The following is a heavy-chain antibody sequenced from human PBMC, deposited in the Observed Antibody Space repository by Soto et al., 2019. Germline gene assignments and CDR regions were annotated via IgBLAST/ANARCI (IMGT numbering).Heavy chain of an antibody. CDR2: IYHSGST. J-gene: IGHJ4*02. CDR1: GGSISSSNW. Sequence: SETLSLTCAVSGGSISSSNWWSWVRQPPGKGLEWIGEIYHSGSTNYNPSLKSRVTISVDKSKNQFSLKLSSVTAADTAVYYCARGYSSGWYYFDYWGQGTLVTVSS. CDR3: ARGYSSGWYYFDY. D-gene: IGHD6-19*01. V-gene: IGHV4-4*02.